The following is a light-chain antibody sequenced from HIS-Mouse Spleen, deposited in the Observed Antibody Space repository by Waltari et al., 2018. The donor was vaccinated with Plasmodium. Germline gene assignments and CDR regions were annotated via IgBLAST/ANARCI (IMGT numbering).Light chain of an antibody. Sequence: SYELTQPPSVSVSPGQTASITCPGDKLGDKLACGYQQKPGPSPVLVIYQDSKRPSGIPERFSGSNSGNTATLTISGTQAMDEADYYCQAWDSSTVVFGGGTKLTVL. V-gene: IGLV3-1*01. J-gene: IGLJ2*01. CDR3: QAWDSSTVV. CDR1: KLGDKL. CDR2: QDS.